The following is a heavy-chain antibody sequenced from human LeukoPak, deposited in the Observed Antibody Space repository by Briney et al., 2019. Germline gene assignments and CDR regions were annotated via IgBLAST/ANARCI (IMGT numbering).Heavy chain of an antibody. Sequence: GGSLRLSCAASGFTVSSNYMSWVRQAPGKGLEWVSVIYSGGSTYYADSVKGRFTISRDNSKNTLYLQMNSLRAEDTAVYYCARELGYCSGGSCYSRSDFGIAFDIWGQGTMVTVSS. D-gene: IGHD2-15*01. V-gene: IGHV3-53*01. CDR2: IYSGGST. CDR3: ARELGYCSGGSCYSRSDFGIAFDI. CDR1: GFTVSSNY. J-gene: IGHJ3*02.